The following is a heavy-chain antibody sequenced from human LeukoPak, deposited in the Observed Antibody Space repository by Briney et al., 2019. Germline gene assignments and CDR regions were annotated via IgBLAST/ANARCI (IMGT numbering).Heavy chain of an antibody. D-gene: IGHD2-8*01. V-gene: IGHV4-39*07. CDR2: IYYSGST. CDR3: ARSPGGVNNWFDP. Sequence: SETLSLTCTVSGGSISSSSYYWGWIRQPPGKGLEWIGSIYYSGSTYYNPSLKSRVTIPVDTSKNQFSLKLSSVTAADTAVYYCARSPGGVNNWFDPWGQGTLVTVSS. J-gene: IGHJ5*02. CDR1: GGSISSSSYY.